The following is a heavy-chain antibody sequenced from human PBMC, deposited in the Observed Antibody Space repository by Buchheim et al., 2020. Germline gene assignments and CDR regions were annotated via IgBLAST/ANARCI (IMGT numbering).Heavy chain of an antibody. V-gene: IGHV3-30-3*01. Sequence: QVQLVESGGGVVQPGRSLRLSCEASGFTFSTYAMHWVRQAPGKGLEWVTVISDDGNHKFYADSVKGRFTISRDNSKNMMYLQMNSLRTEDTAVYYCAREKTKRGNSLDYWGQGTL. CDR3: AREKTKRGNSLDY. J-gene: IGHJ4*02. D-gene: IGHD4-23*01. CDR1: GFTFSTYA. CDR2: ISDDGNHK.